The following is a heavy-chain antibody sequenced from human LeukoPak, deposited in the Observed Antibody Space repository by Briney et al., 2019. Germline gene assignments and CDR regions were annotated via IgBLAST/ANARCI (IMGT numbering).Heavy chain of an antibody. Sequence: ASVKVSCKAPGYSFTSYAMHWVRQAPGQRLEWMGWINAGNGNTKCSQKFQGRVTIIRDTSASTAYMELSSLRSEDTAVYYCARDQVSGGGDSNFDYWGQGTLVTVSS. V-gene: IGHV1-3*01. CDR3: ARDQVSGGGDSNFDY. D-gene: IGHD2-21*01. CDR2: INAGNGNT. J-gene: IGHJ4*02. CDR1: GYSFTSYA.